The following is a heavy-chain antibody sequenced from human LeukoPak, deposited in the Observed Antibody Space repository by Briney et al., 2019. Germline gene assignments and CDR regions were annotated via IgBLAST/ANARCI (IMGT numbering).Heavy chain of an antibody. CDR2: IYYSGST. Sequence: SETLSLTCSVSGGSFEHYFWSWIRQPPGKGLEWIGYIYYSGSTNYNPSLKSRVTISVDTSKNQFSLELSSVTAADTAVYYCARGSVLDLNWFDPWGQGTLVTVSS. CDR1: GGSFEHYF. V-gene: IGHV4-59*01. D-gene: IGHD3-3*01. CDR3: ARGSVLDLNWFDP. J-gene: IGHJ5*02.